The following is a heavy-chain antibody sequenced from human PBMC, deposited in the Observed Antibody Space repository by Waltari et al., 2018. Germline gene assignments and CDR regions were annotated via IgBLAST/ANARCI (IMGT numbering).Heavy chain of an antibody. V-gene: IGHV3-7*04. J-gene: IGHJ4*02. CDR3: ARGEEGYGEAYY. CDR2: INGDAKEK. Sequence: EVQLVESGGGLVQPGGSLRLSCAASGFTFNKYWMTWVRQAPGKGLEWMANINGDAKEKYHVDSVKGRFTISRDNTKKSLYLQMNSLRVDDTAVYYCARGEEGYGEAYYWGQGTLVTVSS. D-gene: IGHD3-10*01. CDR1: GFTFNKYW.